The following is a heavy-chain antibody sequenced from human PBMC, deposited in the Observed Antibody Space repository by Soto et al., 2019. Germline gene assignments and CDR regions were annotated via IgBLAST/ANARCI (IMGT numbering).Heavy chain of an antibody. Sequence: EVQLLESGGGLVQPGGSLRLSCAASGFTFSSYAMSWVRQAPGKGLEWVSAISGSGGSTYYADSVKGRFTIARDNAKHALYRQMTSLRTEDTAEDYCVKHPAIASTCSYSSSFLVVWGRGPTVT. CDR1: GFTFSSYA. CDR2: ISGSGGST. J-gene: IGHJ6*03. CDR3: VKHPAIASTCSYSSSFLVV. V-gene: IGHV3-23*01.